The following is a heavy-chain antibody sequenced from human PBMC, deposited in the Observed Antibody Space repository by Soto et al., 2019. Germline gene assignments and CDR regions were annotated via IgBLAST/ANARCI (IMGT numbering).Heavy chain of an antibody. CDR3: VKATLPTAIKFGVDS. J-gene: IGHJ5*01. D-gene: IGHD2-2*01. CDR2: ISHDGNQK. V-gene: IGHV3-30*18. CDR1: GFTFSSYG. Sequence: GSLRLSCAASGFTFSSYGMHWVRQTPDKGLEWVAVISHDGNQKYYADFAKGRFTISRDNARNTLHLQMNSLRPEDTAFFYCVKATLPTAIKFGVDSWGQGTLVTVSS.